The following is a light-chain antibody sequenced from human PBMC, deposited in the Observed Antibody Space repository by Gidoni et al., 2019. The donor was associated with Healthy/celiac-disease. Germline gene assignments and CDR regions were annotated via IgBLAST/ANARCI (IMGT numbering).Light chain of an antibody. Sequence: DIQMTQSPSSLSASVGDRVHITCRASQSNSSYLNWYQQKPGKAPKLLIYAASSLQSGVPTRFSGSGSGTVFTLTIITLLPEDFATYYCQQSYSTTWTFGPXTKVEIK. CDR3: QQSYSTTWT. V-gene: IGKV1-39*01. CDR2: AAS. CDR1: QSNSSY. J-gene: IGKJ1*01.